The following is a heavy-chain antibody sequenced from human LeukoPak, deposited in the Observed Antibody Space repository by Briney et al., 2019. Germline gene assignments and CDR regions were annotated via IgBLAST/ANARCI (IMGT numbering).Heavy chain of an antibody. J-gene: IGHJ5*02. CDR3: ARLVTGTTVINSGWFDP. Sequence: GGSLRLSCAASGFTVSSNYMTWVRQAPGKGLEWASVIYSGGNTYYADSVKGRFSISRDNSKNTVYLQMNSLRAEDTAVYYCARLVTGTTVINSGWFDPWGQGALVTVSS. V-gene: IGHV3-66*04. CDR2: IYSGGNT. CDR1: GFTVSSNY. D-gene: IGHD4-23*01.